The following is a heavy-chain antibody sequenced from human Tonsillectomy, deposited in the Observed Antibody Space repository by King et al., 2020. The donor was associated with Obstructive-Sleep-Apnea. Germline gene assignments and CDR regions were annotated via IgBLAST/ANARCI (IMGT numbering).Heavy chain of an antibody. CDR1: GFTFSSYS. CDR3: ARDKGPGPGLRFLESPVGMDV. CDR2: ISRSSSYI. J-gene: IGHJ6*02. V-gene: IGHV3-21*01. Sequence: VQLVESGGGLVKPGGSLRLSCAASGFTFSSYSMNWVRQAPGKGLEWASSISRSSSYISYADSVKGRFTIPRDNAKNSLYPQMNSLRAEDTAVHYGARDKGPGPGLRFLESPVGMDVWGQGTTVTVSS. D-gene: IGHD3-3*01.